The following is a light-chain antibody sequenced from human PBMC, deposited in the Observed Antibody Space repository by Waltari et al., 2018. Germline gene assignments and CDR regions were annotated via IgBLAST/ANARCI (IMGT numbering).Light chain of an antibody. J-gene: IGLJ1*01. CDR2: EDT. CDR3: YSSDSTGLRV. CDR1: DFPRKY. Sequence: SELTPPPSVSASPGQPARITCSAHDFPRKYASWFHQKSEQPPRLVIYEDTNRPSGIPERFSESSSGTVATLTITGAQVDDEADYYCYSSDSTGLRVFGGGTTVVVL. V-gene: IGLV3-10*01.